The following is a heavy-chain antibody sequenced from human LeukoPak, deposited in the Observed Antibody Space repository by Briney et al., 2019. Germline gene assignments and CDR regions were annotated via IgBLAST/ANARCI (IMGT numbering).Heavy chain of an antibody. CDR3: AANGALDRGLD. CDR1: GGSFSGYY. CDR2: INHSGST. Sequence: SETLSLTCAVYGGSFSGYYWSWIRQPPGKGLEWIGEINHSGSTNYNPSLKSRVTISVDTSKNQFSLKLSSVTAADTAVYYCAANGALDRGLDWGQGTLVTVSS. D-gene: IGHD3-10*01. J-gene: IGHJ4*02. V-gene: IGHV4-34*01.